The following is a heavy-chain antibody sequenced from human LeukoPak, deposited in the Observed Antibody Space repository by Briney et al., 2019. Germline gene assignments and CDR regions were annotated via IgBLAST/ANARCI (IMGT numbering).Heavy chain of an antibody. V-gene: IGHV3-21*01. D-gene: IGHD3-10*01. CDR2: ISSSSSNI. Sequence: GGSLRLSCAASGLSFSSYSMSWVCQAPGKGLEWVSSISSSSSNIYYADSVKGRFTISRDNAKNSLYLQMNSLRAEDTAVYYCARDFSTMVRGVIRFDYWGQGTLVTVSS. CDR3: ARDFSTMVRGVIRFDY. J-gene: IGHJ4*02. CDR1: GLSFSSYS.